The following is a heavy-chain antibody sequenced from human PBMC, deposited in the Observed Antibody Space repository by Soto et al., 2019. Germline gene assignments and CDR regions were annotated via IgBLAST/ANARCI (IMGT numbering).Heavy chain of an antibody. CDR1: GYTFTDYY. J-gene: IGHJ4*02. Sequence: QVQLVQSGAEVKKPGASVKVSCKASGYTFTDYYMHWVRQAPGQGLEWMGWINPNSGATSYAQRFQGRVTMTRDTSISTAYMELSRLTSDDTAVYYCAREGGDIVQMVYALPWYWGQGTLVTVSS. D-gene: IGHD2-8*01. CDR2: INPNSGAT. CDR3: AREGGDIVQMVYALPWY. V-gene: IGHV1-2*02.